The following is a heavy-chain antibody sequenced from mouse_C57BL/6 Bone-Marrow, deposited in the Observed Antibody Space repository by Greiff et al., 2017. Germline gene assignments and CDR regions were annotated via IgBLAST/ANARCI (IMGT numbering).Heavy chain of an antibody. CDR2: ISNGGGST. Sequence: EVHLVESGGGLVQPGGSLKLSCAASGFTFSDYYMYWVRQTPEKRLEWVAYISNGGGSTYYPDTVKGRFTISRDNAKNTLYLQMSRLKSEDTAMYYCARHDYYAMDYWGQGTSVTVSS. V-gene: IGHV5-12*01. CDR3: ARHDYYAMDY. J-gene: IGHJ4*01. CDR1: GFTFSDYY.